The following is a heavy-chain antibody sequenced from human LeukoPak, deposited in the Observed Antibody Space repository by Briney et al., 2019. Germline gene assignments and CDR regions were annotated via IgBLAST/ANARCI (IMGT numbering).Heavy chain of an antibody. CDR1: GGSISSGGYS. J-gene: IGHJ4*02. Sequence: SETLSLTCAVSGGSISSGGYSWSWIRQPPGKGLEWIGYIYHSGSTYYNPSLKSRVTISVDRSKNQFSLKLSSVTAADTAVYYCARAKIIVVVPAATPSYFDYWGQGTLVTVSS. V-gene: IGHV4-30-2*01. D-gene: IGHD2-2*01. CDR3: ARAKIIVVVPAATPSYFDY. CDR2: IYHSGST.